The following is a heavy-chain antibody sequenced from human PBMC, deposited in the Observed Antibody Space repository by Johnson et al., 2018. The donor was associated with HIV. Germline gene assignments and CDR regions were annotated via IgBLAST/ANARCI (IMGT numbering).Heavy chain of an antibody. CDR3: ARVHSGGAFDI. Sequence: QVQLVESGGGVVQPGGSLRLSCAASGFIFSTFGMHWVRQAPGKGLEWVSVIYSGGSTYYADSLKGRFTISRDNSKNTLYLQMNSLRAEDTAVYYCARVHSGGAFDIWGQGTMVTVSS. V-gene: IGHV3-NL1*01. CDR1: GFIFSTFG. CDR2: IYSGGST. J-gene: IGHJ3*02.